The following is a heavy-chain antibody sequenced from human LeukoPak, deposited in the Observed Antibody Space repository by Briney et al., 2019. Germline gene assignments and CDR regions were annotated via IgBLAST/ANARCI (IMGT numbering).Heavy chain of an antibody. V-gene: IGHV3-74*01. CDR1: GFTLSSYW. D-gene: IGHD1-14*01. J-gene: IGHJ4*02. CDR2: INSDGSSI. CDR3: ARARSSGSNADY. Sequence: GGSPRLSCAASGFTLSSYWMHWVRQAPGKGLVWVSRINSDGSSISYADSVKGRFTISRDNAKNTLYLQMNSLRAEDTAVYYCARARSSGSNADYWGQGTLVTVSS.